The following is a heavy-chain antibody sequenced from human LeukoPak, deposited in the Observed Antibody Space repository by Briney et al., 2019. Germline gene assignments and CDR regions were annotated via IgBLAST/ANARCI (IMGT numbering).Heavy chain of an antibody. CDR1: GYTFTSYG. D-gene: IGHD3-10*01. V-gene: IGHV1-18*01. Sequence: ASVKVSCKASGYTFTSYGISWVRQAPGQGLEWMGWISAYNGNTNYAQKLQGRVTITADKSTSTAYMELSSLRSEDTAVYYCARDELLWFGELHYYYYMDVWGKGTTVTVSS. CDR3: ARDELLWFGELHYYYYMDV. CDR2: ISAYNGNT. J-gene: IGHJ6*03.